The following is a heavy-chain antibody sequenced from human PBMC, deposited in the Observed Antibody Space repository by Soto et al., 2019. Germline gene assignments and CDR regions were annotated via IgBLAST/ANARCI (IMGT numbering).Heavy chain of an antibody. D-gene: IGHD1-26*01. CDR3: ARYSGSYWHYLDF. CDR1: GYSFASHW. J-gene: IGHJ4*02. CDR2: IYPGDSDT. Sequence: PGESLKISCKVSGYSFASHWVAWVRQMPEKGLEWIGTIYPGDSDTKYSSAFRGHVTISADTSVSTAYLQWRNLEATDSAIYYCARYSGSYWHYLDFWGQGTLVTVSS. V-gene: IGHV5-51*01.